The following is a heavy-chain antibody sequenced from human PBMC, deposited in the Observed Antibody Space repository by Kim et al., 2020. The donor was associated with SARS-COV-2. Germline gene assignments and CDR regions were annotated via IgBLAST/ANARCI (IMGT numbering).Heavy chain of an antibody. CDR3: AREAGSYYPLKIYYYYYGMDV. Sequence: GGSLRLSCAASGFTFSSYWMSWVRQAPGKGLEWVANIKQDGSEKYYVDSVKGRFTISRDNAKNSLYLQMNSLRAEDTAVYYCAREAGSYYPLKIYYYYYGMDVWGQGTTVTVSS. CDR1: GFTFSSYW. CDR2: IKQDGSEK. D-gene: IGHD1-26*01. V-gene: IGHV3-7*01. J-gene: IGHJ6*02.